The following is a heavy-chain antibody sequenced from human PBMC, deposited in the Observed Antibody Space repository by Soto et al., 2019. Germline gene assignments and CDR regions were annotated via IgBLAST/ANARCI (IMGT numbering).Heavy chain of an antibody. CDR1: GGSISVYY. CDR3: VRTARQGAVAPHWFDR. J-gene: IGHJ5*02. CDR2: VYYTGST. Sequence: PSETLSLTCTISGGSISVYYWSWIRQAPGKGLEWIGYVYYTGSTYYNPSLMSRLTISVDTSKNQFSLKLTSVTAAETAVYYCVRTARQGAVAPHWFDRWGQGTQVTVSS. D-gene: IGHD2-21*02. V-gene: IGHV4-30-4*08.